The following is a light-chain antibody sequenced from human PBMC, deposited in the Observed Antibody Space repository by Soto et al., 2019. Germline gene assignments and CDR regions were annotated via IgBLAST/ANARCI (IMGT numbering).Light chain of an antibody. CDR1: SSNIGAGYD. Sequence: QPVLTQPPSVSGAPGQRVTISCTGSSSNIGAGYDVHWYQQLPGTAPKLLIYGNSNRPSGVPDRFSGSKSGTSASLAITGLQAEDEADYYCNSYTNSSAVVFGGGTQLTVL. CDR2: GNS. J-gene: IGLJ2*01. CDR3: NSYTNSSAVV. V-gene: IGLV1-40*01.